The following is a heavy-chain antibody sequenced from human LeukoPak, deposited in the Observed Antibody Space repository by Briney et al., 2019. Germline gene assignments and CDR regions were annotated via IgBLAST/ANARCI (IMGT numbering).Heavy chain of an antibody. Sequence: SETLSLTCTISRGSITSDYWSWIRQPPGKGLEWIGFIYYTGSTQLQPSLQSRVTMSIDTSKSQFSLKLSSVTAADTAVYYCARVGSITTAGILIRYYAMDVWGQGTTVTVSS. D-gene: IGHD3-10*01. CDR2: IYYTGST. CDR3: ARVGSITTAGILIRYYAMDV. V-gene: IGHV4-59*01. J-gene: IGHJ6*02. CDR1: RGSITSDY.